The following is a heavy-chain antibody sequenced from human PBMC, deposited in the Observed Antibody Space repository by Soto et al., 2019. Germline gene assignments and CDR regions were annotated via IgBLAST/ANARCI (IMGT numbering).Heavy chain of an antibody. J-gene: IGHJ4*02. D-gene: IGHD5-18*01. CDR1: GGSISSYY. CDR3: ARETPRRGYSYGYLDY. Sequence: PSETLSLTCTVSGGSISSYYWSWIRQPPGKGLEWIGYIYYSGSTNYNPSLKSRVTISVDTSKNQFSLKLSSVTAADTAVYYCARETPRRGYSYGYLDYWGQGTLVTVSS. CDR2: IYYSGST. V-gene: IGHV4-59*01.